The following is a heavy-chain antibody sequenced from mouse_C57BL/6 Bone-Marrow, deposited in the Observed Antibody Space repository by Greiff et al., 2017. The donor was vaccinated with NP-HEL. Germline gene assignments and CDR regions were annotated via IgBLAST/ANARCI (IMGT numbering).Heavy chain of an antibody. D-gene: IGHD1-1*01. Sequence: SGAELVMPGASVKLSCKASGYTFTSYWMHWVKQRPGQGLEWIGEIDPSDSYTNYNQKFKGKSTLTVDKSSSTAYMQLSSLTSEDSAVYYCARGFTTVVATRAMDYWGQGTSVTVSS. CDR2: IDPSDSYT. V-gene: IGHV1-69*01. CDR3: ARGFTTVVATRAMDY. CDR1: GYTFTSYW. J-gene: IGHJ4*01.